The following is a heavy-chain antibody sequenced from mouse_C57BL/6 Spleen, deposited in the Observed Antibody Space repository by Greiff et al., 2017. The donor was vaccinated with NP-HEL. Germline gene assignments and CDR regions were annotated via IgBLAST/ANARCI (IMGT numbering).Heavy chain of an antibody. V-gene: IGHV1-22*01. D-gene: IGHD2-4*01. CDR1: GYTFTDYN. Sequence: VQLQQSGPELVKPGASVKMSCKASGYTFTDYNMHWVKQSHGQSLEWIGYINPNNGGTSYNQKFKGKATLTVNKSSSTAYMELRSLTSEDSAVYYCARVSGLRRALYYAMDDWGQGTSVTVAS. CDR2: INPNNGGT. J-gene: IGHJ4*01. CDR3: ARVSGLRRALYYAMDD.